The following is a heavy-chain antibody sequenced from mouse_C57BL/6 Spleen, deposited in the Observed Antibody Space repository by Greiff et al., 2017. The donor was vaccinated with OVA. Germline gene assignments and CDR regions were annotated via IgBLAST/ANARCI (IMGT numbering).Heavy chain of an antibody. CDR2: IRLKSDNYAT. CDR1: GFTFSNYW. D-gene: IGHD1-1*01. CDR3: TGGYGSSSFDY. J-gene: IGHJ2*01. Sequence: EVKVEESGGGLVQPGGSMKLSCVASGFTFSNYWMNWVRQSPEKGLEWVAQIRLKSDNYATHYAESVKGRFTISRDDSKSSVYLQMNNLRAEDTGIYYCTGGYGSSSFDYWGQGTTLTVSS. V-gene: IGHV6-3*01.